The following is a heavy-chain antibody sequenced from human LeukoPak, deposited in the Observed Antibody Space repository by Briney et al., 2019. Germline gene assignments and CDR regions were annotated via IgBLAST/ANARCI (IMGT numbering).Heavy chain of an antibody. V-gene: IGHV3-74*01. CDR3: VRSAFHAGSGNYYDY. Sequence: PGGSLRLSCAVSGFTFRTYWMHWVRQVPGEGLVWVSRINEDGSITNYADSVKGRFTISRDNAENTLYLQMNSLRVEDTAVYYCVRSAFHAGSGNYYDYWGQGTLVTVSS. J-gene: IGHJ4*02. CDR2: INEDGSIT. CDR1: GFTFRTYW. D-gene: IGHD3-22*01.